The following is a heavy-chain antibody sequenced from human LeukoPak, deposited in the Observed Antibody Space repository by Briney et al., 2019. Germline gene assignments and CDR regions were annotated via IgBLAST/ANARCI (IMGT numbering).Heavy chain of an antibody. J-gene: IGHJ4*02. V-gene: IGHV3-7*04. D-gene: IGHD5-18*01. Sequence: GGSLRLSCAASGFTFSSYWMSWVRQAPGKGLEWVANIKQDGSEKYYVDSVKGRFTISRDNAKNSLYLQMNSLRAEDTAVYYCARDPWGYRAGVMDLWGQGTLLTVSS. CDR2: IKQDGSEK. CDR1: GFTFSSYW. CDR3: ARDPWGYRAGVMDL.